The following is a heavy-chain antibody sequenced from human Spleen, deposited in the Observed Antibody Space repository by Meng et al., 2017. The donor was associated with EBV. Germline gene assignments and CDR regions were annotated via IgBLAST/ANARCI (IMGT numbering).Heavy chain of an antibody. V-gene: IGHV3-23*04. Sequence: ELQLVESGGGFVKPGGSLRLSCAASGFTFSSYVMSWVRQAPGKGLEWVSTVTVNGGYAYYADSVKGRFTNSRDNSKNMLYLQMNSLRAEDTAVYYCAKLVGATPVDYWGQGTLVTVSS. CDR3: AKLVGATPVDY. CDR2: VTVNGGYA. J-gene: IGHJ4*02. D-gene: IGHD1-26*01. CDR1: GFTFSSYV.